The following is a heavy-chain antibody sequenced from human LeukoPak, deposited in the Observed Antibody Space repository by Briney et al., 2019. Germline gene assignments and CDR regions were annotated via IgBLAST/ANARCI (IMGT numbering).Heavy chain of an antibody. CDR3: TASFWSASSEGAY. J-gene: IGHJ4*02. CDR1: GFTFSSYG. D-gene: IGHD3-3*01. V-gene: IGHV3-30*03. CDR2: ISHDGRGQ. Sequence: GGSLRLSCAASGFTFSSYGMHWVRQAPGKGLEWVTLISHDGRGQHFADSVKGRFSISRDTSENKVHLQMDSLRTDDTAIYYCTASFWSASSEGAYWGQGTLVTVSS.